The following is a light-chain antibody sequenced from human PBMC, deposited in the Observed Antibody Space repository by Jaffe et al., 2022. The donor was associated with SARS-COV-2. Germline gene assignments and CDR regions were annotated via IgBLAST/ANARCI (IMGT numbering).Light chain of an antibody. CDR1: SSNIGAGFD. J-gene: IGLJ1*01. CDR2: GNN. CDR3: QSYDNNVSGFV. Sequence: QSVLTQPPSVSGAPGQRVTISCTGSSSNIGAGFDVHWYQQLPGTAPKLVIYGNNNRPSGVPDRFSGSKSDTSASLAITGLQAEDEADYYCQSYDNNVSGFVFGTGTNVTVL. V-gene: IGLV1-40*01.